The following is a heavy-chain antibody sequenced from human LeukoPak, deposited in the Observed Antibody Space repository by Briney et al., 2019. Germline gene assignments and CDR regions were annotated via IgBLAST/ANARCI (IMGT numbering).Heavy chain of an antibody. CDR1: GFTFSSYG. Sequence: GGTLRLSCAASGFTFSSYGMSWVRQAPGKGLEWVSAISGSGGSTYYADSVKGRFTISRDNSKNTLYLQMNSLRAEDTAVYYCAKGSGYDSAGDDWFDPWGQGTLVTVSS. CDR3: AKGSGYDSAGDDWFDP. CDR2: ISGSGGST. J-gene: IGHJ5*02. D-gene: IGHD5-12*01. V-gene: IGHV3-23*01.